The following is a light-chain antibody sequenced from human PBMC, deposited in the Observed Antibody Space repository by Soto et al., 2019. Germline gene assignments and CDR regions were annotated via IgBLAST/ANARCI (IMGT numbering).Light chain of an antibody. Sequence: EIVLTQSPATLSLSPGERATLSCRASQSVRSFLAWYQLKPGQAPRLLIYAASNRATGVPARFSGSGSGTDFTLTISSLEPEDFALYFCQQRIDWPLTFGGGTKVEIK. CDR2: AAS. CDR3: QQRIDWPLT. V-gene: IGKV3-11*01. J-gene: IGKJ4*01. CDR1: QSVRSF.